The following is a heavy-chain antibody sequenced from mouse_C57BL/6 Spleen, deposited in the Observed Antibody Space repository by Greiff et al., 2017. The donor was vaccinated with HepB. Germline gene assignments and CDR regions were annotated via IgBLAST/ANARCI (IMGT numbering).Heavy chain of an antibody. CDR1: GFTFSDYY. CDR3: ARQPFYYDYEEYYFDY. V-gene: IGHV5-16*01. CDR2: INYDGSST. J-gene: IGHJ2*01. D-gene: IGHD2-4*01. Sequence: EVQLVESEGGLVQPGSSMKLSCTASGFTFSDYYMAWVRQVPEKGLEWVANINYDGSSTYYLDSLKSPFIISRDNAKNILYLQMSSLKSEDTATYYCARQPFYYDYEEYYFDYWGQGTTLTVSS.